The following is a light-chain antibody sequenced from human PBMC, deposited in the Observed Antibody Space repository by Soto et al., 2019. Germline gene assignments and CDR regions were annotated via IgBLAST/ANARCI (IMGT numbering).Light chain of an antibody. V-gene: IGKV1-39*01. Sequence: DIQMTQSPLSLSASVGDRITITCRTSQSISNSLNWYQRKPVEAPKVVIYGASSLQGGIPSRFSGGGSWTEFTLTISGLQPEDFATYYCQESYTHLWGTFGQGTKVEMK. J-gene: IGKJ1*01. CDR2: GAS. CDR3: QESYTHLWGT. CDR1: QSISNS.